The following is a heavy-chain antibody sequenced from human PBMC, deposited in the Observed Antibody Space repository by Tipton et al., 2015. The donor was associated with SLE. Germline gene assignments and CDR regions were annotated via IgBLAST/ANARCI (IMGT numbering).Heavy chain of an antibody. J-gene: IGHJ4*02. CDR3: ARGEGGFDY. V-gene: IGHV3-20*04. CDR2: INWNGGST. D-gene: IGHD1-26*01. Sequence: SLRLSCAASGFTFDDFGMSWVRQAPGKGLEWVSGINWNGGSTGLADSVKGRFTSSRDNAKNSLHLQMNSLRAEDTALYYCARGEGGFDYWGQGTLVTVSS. CDR1: GFTFDDFG.